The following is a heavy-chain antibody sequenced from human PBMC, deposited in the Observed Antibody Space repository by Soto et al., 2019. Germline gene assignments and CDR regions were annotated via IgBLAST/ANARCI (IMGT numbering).Heavy chain of an antibody. CDR3: ARDNRAAVGGNFDY. CDR2: INPSGGST. Sequence: QVQLVQSGAEVKKPGASVKVSCKASGYTFTSCNMHWVRQAPGQGLEWMGMINPSGGSTTYAQKFQGRVTXXRXTFXSTVYMELNSLRSEDTAVYYCARDNRAAVGGNFDYWGQGTLVTVSS. J-gene: IGHJ4*02. CDR1: GYTFTSCN. V-gene: IGHV1-46*01. D-gene: IGHD6-13*01.